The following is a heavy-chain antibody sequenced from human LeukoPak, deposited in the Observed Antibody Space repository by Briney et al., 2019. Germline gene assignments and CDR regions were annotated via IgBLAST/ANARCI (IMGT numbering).Heavy chain of an antibody. D-gene: IGHD1-26*01. Sequence: PSETLSLTCAVYGGSFSGYYWSWIRQPPGKGLEWIGEINHSGSTNYSPSLKSRVTISVDTSKNQFSLKLSSVTAADTAVYYCARTARYLGGFDPWGQGTLVTVSS. J-gene: IGHJ5*02. CDR3: ARTARYLGGFDP. CDR2: INHSGST. V-gene: IGHV4-34*01. CDR1: GGSFSGYY.